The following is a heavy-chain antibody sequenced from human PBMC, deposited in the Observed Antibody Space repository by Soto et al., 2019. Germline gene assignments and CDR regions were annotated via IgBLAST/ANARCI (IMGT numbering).Heavy chain of an antibody. CDR2: ISYDGSNK. J-gene: IGHJ4*02. CDR1: GFTFSSYA. D-gene: IGHD2-15*01. V-gene: IGHV3-30-3*01. Sequence: QVQLVESGGGVVQPGRSLRLSCAASGFTFSSYAMHWVRQAPGKGLEWVAGISYDGSNKYYADSVKGRFTISRDNSKNTLYLQMNSRIAEDKAVYYCARWIVVVAAINYWGQGTPVTVSS. CDR3: ARWIVVVAAINY.